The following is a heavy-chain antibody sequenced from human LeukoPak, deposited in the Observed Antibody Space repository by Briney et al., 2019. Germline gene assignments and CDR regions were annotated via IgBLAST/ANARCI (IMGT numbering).Heavy chain of an antibody. V-gene: IGHV4-61*02. Sequence: PSETLSLTCTVSGGSISSGSYYWSWIRQPAGKGLEWIGRIYTSGSTNYNPSLKSRVTISVDTSKNQFSLKLSSATAADTAVYYCARVYGDSTGVDYWGQGTLVTVSS. J-gene: IGHJ4*02. CDR1: GGSISSGSYY. D-gene: IGHD4-17*01. CDR2: IYTSGST. CDR3: ARVYGDSTGVDY.